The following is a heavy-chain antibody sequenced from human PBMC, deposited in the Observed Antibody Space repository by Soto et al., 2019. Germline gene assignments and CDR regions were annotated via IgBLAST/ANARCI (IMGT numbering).Heavy chain of an antibody. CDR3: AKVSSSWYAGFFDL. CDR1: GFTVSSNY. D-gene: IGHD6-13*01. J-gene: IGHJ4*02. CDR2: IYSGGST. Sequence: GGSLRLSCAASGFTVSSNYMSWVRQAPGKGLEWVSVIYSGGSTYYADSVKGRFTISRDNSKNTLYLQIHTPRAEDTAVYYCAKVSSSWYAGFFDLWGQGTLVTVSS. V-gene: IGHV3-66*01.